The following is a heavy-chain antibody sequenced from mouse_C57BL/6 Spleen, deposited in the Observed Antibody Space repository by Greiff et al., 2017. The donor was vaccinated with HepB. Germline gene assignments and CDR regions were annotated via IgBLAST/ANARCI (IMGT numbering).Heavy chain of an antibody. Sequence: QVHVKQPGAELVKPGASVKMSCKASGYTFTSYWITWVKQRPGQGLEWIGDIYPGSGSTNYNEKFKSKATLTVDTSSSTAYMQLSSLTSEDSAVYYCARQGPLYYGLAYWGQGTLVTVSA. V-gene: IGHV1-55*01. D-gene: IGHD2-1*01. CDR2: IYPGSGST. J-gene: IGHJ3*01. CDR3: ARQGPLYYGLAY. CDR1: GYTFTSYW.